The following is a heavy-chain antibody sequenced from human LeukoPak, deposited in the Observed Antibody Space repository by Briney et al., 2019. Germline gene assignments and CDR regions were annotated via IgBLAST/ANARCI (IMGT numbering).Heavy chain of an antibody. D-gene: IGHD5-18*01. V-gene: IGHV1-46*01. CDR1: GYTFTSYY. Sequence: ASVKVSCKASGYTFTSYYMHWVRQAPGQGLEWMGIINPSGGSTSCAQKFQGRVTMTRDTSTSTVYMELSSLRSEDTAVYYCARDYVDTAMVTWFDPWGQGTLVTVSS. CDR3: ARDYVDTAMVTWFDP. J-gene: IGHJ5*02. CDR2: INPSGGST.